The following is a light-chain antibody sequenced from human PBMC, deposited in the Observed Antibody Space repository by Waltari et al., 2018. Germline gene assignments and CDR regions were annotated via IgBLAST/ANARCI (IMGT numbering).Light chain of an antibody. Sequence: QSALTQPASVSGSPGQSITISCTGTANDVGGYNLVSWYQRHPGKAPKLMVFGVSARPSGFSDRFAGSKSGNTASLTISGLQAEDEADYYCCSYAGGNALVVFGGGTKVTVL. J-gene: IGLJ3*02. V-gene: IGLV2-23*02. CDR1: ANDVGGYNL. CDR3: CSYAGGNALVV. CDR2: GVS.